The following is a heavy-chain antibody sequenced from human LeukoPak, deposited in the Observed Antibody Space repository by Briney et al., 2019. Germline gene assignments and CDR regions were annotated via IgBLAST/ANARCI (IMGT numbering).Heavy chain of an antibody. J-gene: IGHJ4*02. Sequence: GGSLRLSCAAPGFTFSSYATSWVRQAPGKGLEWVSAITGSGGNTYCADSVRGRFTISRDNSKNTLYLQMNSLGVEDTAVYYCARRVVLTRYYYFDYWGQGTLVIVSS. CDR3: ARRVVLTRYYYFDY. CDR2: ITGSGGNT. CDR1: GFTFSSYA. V-gene: IGHV3-23*01. D-gene: IGHD3-9*01.